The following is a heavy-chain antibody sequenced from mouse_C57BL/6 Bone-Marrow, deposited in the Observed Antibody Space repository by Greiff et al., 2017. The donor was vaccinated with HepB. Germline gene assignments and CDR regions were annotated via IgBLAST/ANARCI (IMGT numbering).Heavy chain of an antibody. J-gene: IGHJ3*01. Sequence: QVQLQQSGAELVKPGASVKLSCKASGYTFTSYWMHWVKQRPGQGLEWIGMIHPNSGSTNYNEKFKSKATLTVDKSSSTAYMQLSSLTSEDAAVYCCARASLRFAWFAYWGQGTLVTVSA. CDR2: IHPNSGST. CDR3: ARASLRFAWFAY. D-gene: IGHD3-2*02. CDR1: GYTFTSYW. V-gene: IGHV1-64*01.